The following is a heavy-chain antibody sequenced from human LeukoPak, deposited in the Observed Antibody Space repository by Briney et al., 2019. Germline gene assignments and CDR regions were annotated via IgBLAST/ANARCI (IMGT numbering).Heavy chain of an antibody. V-gene: IGHV4-34*01. CDR1: GGSFSGYY. CDR3: ARTYDYVWGSYRYPRPGWFDP. D-gene: IGHD3-16*02. Sequence: SETLSLTCAVYGGSFSGYYWSWIRQPPGKGLEWIGEINHSVSTNYNPSLKSRVTISVDTSKNQFSLKLSSVTAADTAVYYCARTYDYVWGSYRYPRPGWFDPWGQGTLVTVSS. J-gene: IGHJ5*02. CDR2: INHSVST.